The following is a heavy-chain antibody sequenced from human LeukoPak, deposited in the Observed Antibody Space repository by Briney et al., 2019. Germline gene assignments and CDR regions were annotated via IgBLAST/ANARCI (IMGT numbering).Heavy chain of an antibody. CDR1: GFTFSRYG. CDR3: ASGDTTGYSGDAFNI. CDR2: IWYDGSNK. V-gene: IGHV3-33*03. D-gene: IGHD3-22*01. J-gene: IGHJ3*02. Sequence: GGSLRLSCVASGFTFSRYGMHWVRQAPGKGLEWVAIIWYDGSNKYYADSVKGRFTISRDTSKNTLYLQMDSLRAEDTAVYYCASGDTTGYSGDAFNIWGQGTMVTASS.